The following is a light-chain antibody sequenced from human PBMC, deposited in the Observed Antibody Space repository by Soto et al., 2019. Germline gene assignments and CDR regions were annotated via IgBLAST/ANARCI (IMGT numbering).Light chain of an antibody. Sequence: DIQMTQSPSSLSASVGDRVTITCRASXXXXXXLHWYQQKPGKAPKLLIYAASSLQSGVPSRFSXSGXGTDXXXTIXSLXPEDFATYYCQRSFSTPLTFGGGTKVEIK. CDR3: QRSFSTPLT. J-gene: IGKJ4*01. CDR1: XXXXXX. V-gene: IGKV1-39*01. CDR2: AAS.